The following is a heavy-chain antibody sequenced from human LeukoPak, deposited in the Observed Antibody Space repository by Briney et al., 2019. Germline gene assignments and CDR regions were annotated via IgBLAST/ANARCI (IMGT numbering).Heavy chain of an antibody. J-gene: IGHJ4*02. CDR2: INHSGST. D-gene: IGHD2-21*02. V-gene: IGHV4-34*01. CDR3: ARLRGHYCGGDCYSI. CDR1: GGSFSGYY. Sequence: SETLSLTCAVYGGSFSGYYWSWIRQPPGKGLEWIGEINHSGSTNYKPSLKSRVTISVDTSKNQFSLKLSSVTAADTAVYYCARLRGHYCGGDCYSIWGQGTLVTVSS.